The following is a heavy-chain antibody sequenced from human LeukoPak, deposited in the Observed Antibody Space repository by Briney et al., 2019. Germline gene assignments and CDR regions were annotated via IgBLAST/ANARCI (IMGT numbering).Heavy chain of an antibody. D-gene: IGHD7-27*01. CDR1: GYTFTSYY. Sequence: ASVKVSCKASGYTFTSYYMHWVRQAPGQGLEWMGIINPSGGSTSYAQKFQGRVTMTRDMSTSTVYMELSSLRSEDTAVYYCARTGEHVNAFDIWGQGTMVTVSS. V-gene: IGHV1-46*01. CDR2: INPSGGST. J-gene: IGHJ3*02. CDR3: ARTGEHVNAFDI.